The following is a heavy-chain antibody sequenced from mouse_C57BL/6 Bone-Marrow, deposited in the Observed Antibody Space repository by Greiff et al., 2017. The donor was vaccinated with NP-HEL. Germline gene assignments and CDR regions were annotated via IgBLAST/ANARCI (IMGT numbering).Heavy chain of an antibody. V-gene: IGHV1-64*01. CDR1: GYTFTSYW. CDR2: IHPNSGST. Sequence: VQLQQPGAELVKPGASVKLSCKASGYTFTSYWMHWVKQRPGQGLEWIGMIHPNSGSTNYNEKFKSKATLTVDKSSSTAYMQLSSLTSEDSAVYYCAREAITTVVATRGFAYWGQGTLVTVSA. CDR3: AREAITTVVATRGFAY. D-gene: IGHD1-1*01. J-gene: IGHJ3*01.